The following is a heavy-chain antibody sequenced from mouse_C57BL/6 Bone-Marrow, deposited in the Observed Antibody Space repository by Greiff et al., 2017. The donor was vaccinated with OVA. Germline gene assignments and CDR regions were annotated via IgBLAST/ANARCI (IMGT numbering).Heavy chain of an antibody. D-gene: IGHD2-1*01. J-gene: IGHJ3*01. CDR3: ARRGYGNPFAY. Sequence: QVQLQQSGPELVKPGASVKISCKASGYSFTSYYIHWVKQRPGQGLEWIGWIYPGSGNTKYNEKFKGKATLTADTSSSTAYMQLSSLTSEDSAVYYCARRGYGNPFAYWGQGTLVTVSA. V-gene: IGHV1-66*01. CDR1: GYSFTSYY. CDR2: IYPGSGNT.